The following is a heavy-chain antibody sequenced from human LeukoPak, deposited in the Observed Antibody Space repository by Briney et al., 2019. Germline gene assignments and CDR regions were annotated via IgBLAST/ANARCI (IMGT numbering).Heavy chain of an antibody. V-gene: IGHV3-23*01. CDR3: AKDLYGDYDFDC. Sequence: QPGGSLRLSCAASGFTFSSYAMSWVRQAPGKGLEWVSVSGSGGNTYYADSVKGRFTISRDNSKNTLYLQLNSLRAEDTAVYYCAKDLYGDYDFDCWGQGTLVTVSS. J-gene: IGHJ4*02. CDR2: SGSGGNT. CDR1: GFTFSSYA. D-gene: IGHD4-17*01.